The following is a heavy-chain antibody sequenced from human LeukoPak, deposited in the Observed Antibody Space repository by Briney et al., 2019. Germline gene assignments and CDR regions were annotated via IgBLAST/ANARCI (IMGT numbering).Heavy chain of an antibody. CDR2: IYYSGIT. Sequence: PSETLSLTCTVSGGSISSSSFYWGWIRQPPGKGLEWIGNIYYSGITYYNPSLKSRLTISVDTSKNQFSLKLSSVTAADTAVYYCAREGVWGKGTTVTISS. CDR1: GGSISSSSFY. CDR3: AREGV. V-gene: IGHV4-39*02. J-gene: IGHJ6*04.